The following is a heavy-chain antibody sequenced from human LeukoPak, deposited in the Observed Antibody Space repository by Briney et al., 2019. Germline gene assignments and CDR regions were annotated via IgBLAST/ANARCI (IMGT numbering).Heavy chain of an antibody. CDR3: ARDPQYGGNMFDTA. CDR2: IYYSGST. V-gene: IGHV4-30-4*08. CDR1: GGSISIGTYY. Sequence: SQTLSLTCTVSGGSISIGTYYWSWIRQPPGKGLEWIGYIYYSGSTYYNPSLKSRVTISVDTSKNQFSLKLSSVTAADTAVYYCARDPQYGGNMFDTAWGQGTLVTASS. D-gene: IGHD4-23*01. J-gene: IGHJ5*02.